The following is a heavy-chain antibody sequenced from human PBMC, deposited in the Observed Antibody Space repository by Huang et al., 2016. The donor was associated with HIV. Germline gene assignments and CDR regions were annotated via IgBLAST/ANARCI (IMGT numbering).Heavy chain of an antibody. Sequence: QVQLVQSGAEVKKPGSSVKVSCKASGGTFSSYAISWVRPAAGQGLGGMGGISTNLGTANDAQKVQSRVTSTADESTSTAYMELSSLRSEDTAVYYCAREGRDGYNLDAFDIWGQGTMVTVSS. CDR3: AREGRDGYNLDAFDI. J-gene: IGHJ3*02. V-gene: IGHV1-69*13. CDR2: ISTNLGTA. CDR1: GGTFSSYA. D-gene: IGHD5-12*01.